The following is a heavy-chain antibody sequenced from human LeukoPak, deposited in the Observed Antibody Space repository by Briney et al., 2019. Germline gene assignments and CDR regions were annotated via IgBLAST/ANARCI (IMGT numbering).Heavy chain of an antibody. V-gene: IGHV3-66*01. CDR1: GFTVSSNY. D-gene: IGHD3-9*01. CDR3: ARGLDWLLFDY. Sequence: PGGSLRLSCAASGFTVSSNYMSWVRQAPGKGLEWVSVIYSGGSTYYADSVKGRFTISRDNSKNTLYLQMNSLRAEGTAVYYCARGLDWLLFDYWGQGTLVTVSS. CDR2: IYSGGST. J-gene: IGHJ4*02.